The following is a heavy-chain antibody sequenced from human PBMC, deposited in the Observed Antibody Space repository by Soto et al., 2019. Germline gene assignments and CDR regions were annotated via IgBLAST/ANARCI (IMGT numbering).Heavy chain of an antibody. CDR1: GGSFSGYY. D-gene: IGHD6-6*01. CDR3: ASCRESSSYTRLPTYYYYFMDV. CDR2: INHSGSF. Sequence: SETLSLTCAVYGGSFSGYYWTWIRQPPGKGLEWIGEINHSGSFKYNPSLKSRVTISVDTSKNQFSLKLSSVTAADTAVYYCASCRESSSYTRLPTYYYYFMDVRGKGTPVTVSS. V-gene: IGHV4-34*01. J-gene: IGHJ6*03.